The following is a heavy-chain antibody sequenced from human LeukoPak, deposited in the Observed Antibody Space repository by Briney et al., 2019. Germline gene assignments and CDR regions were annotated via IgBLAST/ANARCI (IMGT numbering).Heavy chain of an antibody. CDR2: ISDDGSHT. CDR3: AKDADTATIIYWYFDL. V-gene: IGHV3-30*18. D-gene: IGHD5-18*01. Sequence: GGSLRLSCTASGFTLSSFGMHWVRQAPGKWLEWVSVISDDGSHTYYADSVKGRFTISRDNSKNTLYLQLNSLRTEDTAVYYCAKDADTATIIYWYFDLWGRGTLVTVSS. CDR1: GFTLSSFG. J-gene: IGHJ2*01.